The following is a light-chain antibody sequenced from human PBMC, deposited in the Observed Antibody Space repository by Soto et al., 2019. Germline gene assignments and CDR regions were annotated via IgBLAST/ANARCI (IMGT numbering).Light chain of an antibody. J-gene: IGKJ1*01. CDR3: QQYYSYPRT. Sequence: DIQMTRSPSSLSASVGYRVSITCRASQSISSYLNWYKQKPGKAPKLLIYAASSLQSGVPSRFSGSGSGTDFTLTISCLQSEDFATYYCQQYYSYPRTFGQGTKVDIK. CDR2: AAS. CDR1: QSISSY. V-gene: IGKV1-39*01.